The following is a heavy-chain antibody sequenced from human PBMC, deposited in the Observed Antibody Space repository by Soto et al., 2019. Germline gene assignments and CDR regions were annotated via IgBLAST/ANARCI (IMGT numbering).Heavy chain of an antibody. V-gene: IGHV3-23*01. J-gene: IGHJ4*02. CDR2: ISGSGGSA. CDR1: GFIFSNYA. Sequence: EVQLLESGGGLVQPGGSLRLSCAASGFIFSNYAMSWVRRAPGKGLEWVSAISGSGGSAYYADSVRGRFTVSRDNSNNTLFLEMNSLRAEDTAVYYCSRNILSGFQGFFDYWGQGSLVTVSS. CDR3: SRNILSGFQGFFDY. D-gene: IGHD3-9*01.